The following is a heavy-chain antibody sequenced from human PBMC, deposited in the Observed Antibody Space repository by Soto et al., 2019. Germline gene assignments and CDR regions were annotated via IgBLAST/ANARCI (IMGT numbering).Heavy chain of an antibody. Sequence: ASVKVSCKASGYNFTNNDVRWVRQVTGQGLEWVGWMTPGSGETGHAQKFKGRVTMTRDISIATAYLELSSLRSDDSAIYYCALKPTVVPLDWSDPWGKLALLPVPS. D-gene: IGHD1-1*01. CDR1: GYNFTNND. CDR3: ALKPTVVPLDWSDP. J-gene: IGHJ5*02. CDR2: MTPGSGET. V-gene: IGHV1-8*01.